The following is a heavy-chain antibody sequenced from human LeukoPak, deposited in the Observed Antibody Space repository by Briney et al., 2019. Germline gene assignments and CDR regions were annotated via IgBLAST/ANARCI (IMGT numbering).Heavy chain of an antibody. CDR3: ARDRAWNYFDY. J-gene: IGHJ4*02. Sequence: GGSLRLSCAPSGFTFSSHGMHWVRQAPGKGLEWVAIISNDGSRKYYAHSVEGRFTISRGNSKNTLYLQMDSLRAEDTAVYYCARDRAWNYFDYWGQGTLVTVSS. V-gene: IGHV3-30*03. D-gene: IGHD3-3*01. CDR1: GFTFSSHG. CDR2: ISNDGSRK.